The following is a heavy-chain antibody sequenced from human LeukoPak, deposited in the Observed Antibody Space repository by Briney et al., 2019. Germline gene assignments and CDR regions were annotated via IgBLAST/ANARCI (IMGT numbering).Heavy chain of an antibody. CDR3: ARERLQFNLFVY. D-gene: IGHD5-24*01. Sequence: SETLSLTCTVSGGSISSGGYYWSWIRQHPGKGLEWIGYIYYSGSTYYNPSLKSRVTISVDTSKNQFSLKLSSVTAADTAVYYCARERLQFNLFVYWGQGTLVTVSS. V-gene: IGHV4-31*03. CDR1: GGSISSGGYY. J-gene: IGHJ4*02. CDR2: IYYSGST.